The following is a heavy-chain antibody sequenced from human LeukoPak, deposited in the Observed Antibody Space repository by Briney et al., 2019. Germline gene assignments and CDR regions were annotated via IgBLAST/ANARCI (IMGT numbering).Heavy chain of an antibody. J-gene: IGHJ4*02. CDR3: ARVGVVATIRTHPYYFDY. Sequence: SETLSLTCTVSGGSISSYYWSWIRQPPGKGLEWIGYIYYSGSTNYNPSLKSRVTISVNTSKNQFSLKLSSVTAADTAVYYCARVGVVATIRTHPYYFDYWGQGTLVTVSS. D-gene: IGHD5-12*01. V-gene: IGHV4-59*01. CDR2: IYYSGST. CDR1: GGSISSYY.